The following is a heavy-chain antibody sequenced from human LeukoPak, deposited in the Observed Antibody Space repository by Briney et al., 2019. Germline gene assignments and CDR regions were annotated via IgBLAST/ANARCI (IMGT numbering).Heavy chain of an antibody. CDR1: GFTFSSYA. CDR3: AKKGYYDGSGYYMYYFDH. V-gene: IGHV3-23*01. J-gene: IGHJ4*02. D-gene: IGHD3-22*01. CDR2: ISGSGGTA. Sequence: GGSLRLSCAASGFTFSSYAMSWVRQAPGKGLEWVSAISGSGGTAYYADSVRGRFTISRDNSKNTLYLQMNSLRAEDTAVYYCAKKGYYDGSGYYMYYFDHWGQGTLVTVSS.